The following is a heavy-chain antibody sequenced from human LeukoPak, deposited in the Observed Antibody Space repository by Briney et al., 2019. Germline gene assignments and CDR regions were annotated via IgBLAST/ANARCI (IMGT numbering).Heavy chain of an antibody. J-gene: IGHJ6*02. CDR3: ARDKEVYYYYGMDV. CDR2: ISSSSSYI. CDR1: GFTFSSYS. V-gene: IGHV3-21*01. Sequence: GGSLRLSCAASGFTFSSYSMNWVRQAPGKGLEWVSSISSSSSYIYYADSVKGRFTISRDNVKNSLYLQMNSLRAEDTAVYYCARDKEVYYYYGMDVWGQGTTVTVSS.